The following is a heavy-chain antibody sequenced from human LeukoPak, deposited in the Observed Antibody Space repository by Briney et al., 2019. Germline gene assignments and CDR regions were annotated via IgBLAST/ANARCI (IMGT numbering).Heavy chain of an antibody. CDR3: ARDLGYYGSGSYYGWFDP. V-gene: IGHV4-59*01. D-gene: IGHD3-10*01. CDR1: GGSISSYY. Sequence: SETLSLICTVSGGSISSYYWSWIRQPPGKGLEWIGYIYYSGSTNYNPSLKSRVTISVDTSKNQFSLKLSSVTAADTAVYYCARDLGYYGSGSYYGWFDPWGQGTLVTVSS. J-gene: IGHJ5*02. CDR2: IYYSGST.